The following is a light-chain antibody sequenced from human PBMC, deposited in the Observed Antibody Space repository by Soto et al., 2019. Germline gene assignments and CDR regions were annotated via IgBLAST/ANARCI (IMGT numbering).Light chain of an antibody. J-gene: IGLJ1*01. Sequence: QSALTQPASVSGSPGQSITISCTGTSSDVGSYNLVSWYQQHPGKAPKLMIYEGSKRPSGVSNRFSGSKSGNTASLTISGLQAEDEADYYCCSYAGSSMGWIFGTGTKVTVL. V-gene: IGLV2-23*01. CDR1: SSDVGSYNL. CDR2: EGS. CDR3: CSYAGSSMGWI.